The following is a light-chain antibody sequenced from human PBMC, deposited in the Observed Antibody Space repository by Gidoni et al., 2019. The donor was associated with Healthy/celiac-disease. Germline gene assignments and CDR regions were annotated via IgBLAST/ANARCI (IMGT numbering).Light chain of an antibody. J-gene: IGKJ1*01. V-gene: IGKV3-20*01. CDR1: QSVSSSY. CDR3: QQYGSSRTWT. Sequence: EVVLTKTPGTLSLSPGERATLSCRASQSVSSSYLAWYQQKPGQAPGLLIYGASSRATGIPDRFSGSGSGTDFTLTISRLEPEDFAVYYCQQYGSSRTWTFXQXTKVEIK. CDR2: GAS.